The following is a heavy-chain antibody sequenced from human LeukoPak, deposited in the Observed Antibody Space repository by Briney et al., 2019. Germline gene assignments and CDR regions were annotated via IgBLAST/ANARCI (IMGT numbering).Heavy chain of an antibody. CDR1: GGTFISYA. CDR2: IIPIFGTA. Sequence: SVKVSCKASGGTFISYAISWVRQAPGQGLEWMGGIIPIFGTANYAHKFQGRVTITADESTSTAYMELSSLRAEDRAVYYCGRDGYSSSWNHFDYWGQGTLVAVSS. CDR3: GRDGYSSSWNHFDY. V-gene: IGHV1-69*13. D-gene: IGHD6-13*01. J-gene: IGHJ4*02.